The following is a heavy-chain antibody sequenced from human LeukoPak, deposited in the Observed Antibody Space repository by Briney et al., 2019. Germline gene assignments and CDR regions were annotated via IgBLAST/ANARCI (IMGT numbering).Heavy chain of an antibody. CDR2: ITGSSTNI. CDR1: GFTFSSYS. J-gene: IGHJ4*02. Sequence: PGGSLRLSCAASGFTFSSYSMNWVRQAPGKGLEWVSYITGSSTNIYYADSVKGRFTISRDNAKNSLYLQMNSLRAEDTAVYYCAYSYGPYYYDYWGQGTLVTVPS. CDR3: AYSYGPYYYDY. V-gene: IGHV3-48*01. D-gene: IGHD5-18*01.